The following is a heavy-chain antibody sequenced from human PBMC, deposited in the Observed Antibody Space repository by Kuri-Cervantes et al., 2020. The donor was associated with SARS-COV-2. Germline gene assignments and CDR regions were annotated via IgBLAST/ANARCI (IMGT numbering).Heavy chain of an antibody. D-gene: IGHD5/OR15-5a*01. CDR3: AKDRVSVQDS. J-gene: IGHJ5*01. V-gene: IGHV3-23*01. Sequence: GESLKISCAASGFTLSSYAMSWVRQAPGKGLEWVSAISGSGGSTYYADSVKGRFTISRDNSKNTLYLQVNSLRADDTAVYYCAKDRVSVQDSWGQGTQVTVSS. CDR2: ISGSGGST. CDR1: GFTLSSYA.